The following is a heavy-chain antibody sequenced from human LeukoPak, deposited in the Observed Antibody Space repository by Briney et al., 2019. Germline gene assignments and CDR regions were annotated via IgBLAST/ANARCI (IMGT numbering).Heavy chain of an antibody. V-gene: IGHV3-9*01. CDR2: ISWNSGSI. CDR3: AKERPGLGAPDY. CDR1: GFTFDDYA. J-gene: IGHJ4*02. D-gene: IGHD1-26*01. Sequence: GGSLRLSCAASGFTFDDYAMHWVRQAPGKGLEWVSGISWNSGSIGYADSVKGRFTISRDNSKNTLYLQMNSLRAKDTAVYYCAKERPGLGAPDYWGQGTLVTASS.